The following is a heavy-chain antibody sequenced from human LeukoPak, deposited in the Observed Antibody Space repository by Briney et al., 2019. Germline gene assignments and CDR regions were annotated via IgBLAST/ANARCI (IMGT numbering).Heavy chain of an antibody. CDR3: ASPTHSYYYDRPSARRRY. J-gene: IGHJ4*02. CDR1: GFTFSSYG. V-gene: IGHV3-30*03. D-gene: IGHD3-22*01. Sequence: PGGSLRLSCAASGFTFSSYGMHWVRQAPGKGLEWVAVISYDGSNKYYADSVKGRFTISRDNSKNTLYLQMNSLRAEDTAVYYCASPTHSYYYDRPSARRRYWGQGTLVTVSS. CDR2: ISYDGSNK.